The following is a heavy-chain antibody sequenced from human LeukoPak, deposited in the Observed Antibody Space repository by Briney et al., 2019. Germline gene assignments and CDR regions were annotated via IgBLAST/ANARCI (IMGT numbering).Heavy chain of an antibody. J-gene: IGHJ4*02. Sequence: PGGSLRLSCAASGFTFSSYAMSWVRQAPGKGLEWVSAISGSGGSTYYADSVKGRFTISRDNSKNTLYLQMNSLRAEDTAVYYCARDPPRGHYYGSGSPQQDYWGQGTLVTVSS. CDR1: GFTFSSYA. V-gene: IGHV3-23*01. CDR3: ARDPPRGHYYGSGSPQQDY. D-gene: IGHD3-10*01. CDR2: ISGSGGST.